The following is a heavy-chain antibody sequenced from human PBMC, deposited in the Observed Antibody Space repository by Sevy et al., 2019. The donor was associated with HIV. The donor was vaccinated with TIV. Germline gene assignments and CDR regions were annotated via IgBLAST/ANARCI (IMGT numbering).Heavy chain of an antibody. Sequence: GGSLRLSCVASGFTFSSYAMHWVRQAPGKGLEWVAVISYEGSNKYYADSVKGRFTISRDNSKKTPYLEMNSLRAEDTAVYYCAGLIAAAVDYYYYMDVWGKGTTVTVSS. CDR1: GFTFSSYA. J-gene: IGHJ6*03. CDR2: ISYEGSNK. CDR3: AGLIAAAVDYYYYMDV. D-gene: IGHD6-13*01. V-gene: IGHV3-30-3*01.